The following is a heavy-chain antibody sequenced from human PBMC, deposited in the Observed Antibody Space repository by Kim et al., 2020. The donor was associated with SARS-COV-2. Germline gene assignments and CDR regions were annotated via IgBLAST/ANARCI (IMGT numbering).Heavy chain of an antibody. CDR1: GGSISSSSYY. CDR3: TRTFPKGPNDAFDI. J-gene: IGHJ3*02. V-gene: IGHV4-39*01. CDR2: IYYDGST. Sequence: SETLSLTCTVSGGSISSSSYYWGWIRQSPGKGLEWIGSIYYDGSTYYNPSLKSRVTISIDTSWVQFSLKLSSVTAADTALYYCTRTFPKGPNDAFDIWGQGTMVTVSS.